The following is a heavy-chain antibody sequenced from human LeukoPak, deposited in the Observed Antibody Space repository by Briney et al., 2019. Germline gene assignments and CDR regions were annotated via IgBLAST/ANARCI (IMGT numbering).Heavy chain of an antibody. CDR2: VFHSGST. CDR3: ARGHPDTLDTFDI. J-gene: IGHJ3*02. Sequence: SETLSLTCTVSGGSISSAYWNWIRQPPGKGPECIGYVFHSGSTSHNPSLESRITMSLDTSKNRFSLKLASMTAADAAVYYCARGHPDTLDTFDIWGQGTLVIVSS. V-gene: IGHV4-59*01. D-gene: IGHD2-2*02. CDR1: GGSISSAY.